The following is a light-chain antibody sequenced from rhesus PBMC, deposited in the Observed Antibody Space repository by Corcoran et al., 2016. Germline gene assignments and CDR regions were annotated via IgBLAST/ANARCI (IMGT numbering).Light chain of an antibody. Sequence: DIQMTQSPSSLSASVGDRVTITCRASQGITNDLAWYQQKPGENPKLLFYEASSLQSGIPSRFSGSGSGTDFTLTISSLQSEDFATYYCQHYYSTPYSFGQGTKVEIK. CDR3: QHYYSTPYS. V-gene: IGKV1-21*01. CDR2: EAS. J-gene: IGKJ2*01. CDR1: QGITND.